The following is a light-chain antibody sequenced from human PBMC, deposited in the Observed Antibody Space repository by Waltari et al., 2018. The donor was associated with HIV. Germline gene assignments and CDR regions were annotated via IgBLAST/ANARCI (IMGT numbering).Light chain of an antibody. CDR3: SSHAGSKVV. J-gene: IGLJ2*01. CDR2: DVI. V-gene: IGLV2-8*01. Sequence: QSALTQHPSASGSPGQSVTLSCPGTSSDVGGYNYVSWHQQHPGKAPKLMIYDVIKRPSGVPDRFSGSKSGNTASLTVSGLQPEDEADYYCSSHAGSKVVFGGGTRLTVL. CDR1: SSDVGGYNY.